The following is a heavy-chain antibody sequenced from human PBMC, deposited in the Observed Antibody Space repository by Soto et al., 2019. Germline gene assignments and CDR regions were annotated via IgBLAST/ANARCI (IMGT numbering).Heavy chain of an antibody. J-gene: IGHJ6*02. CDR1: GGSVSSGSYY. Sequence: QVQLQESGPGLVKPSETLSLTCTVSGGSVSSGSYYWSWIRQPPGKALEWIGYIYYSGSTNYNPSLKSRVTISVDTSMNQFSLKLSSVTAADTAVYYWARVATVTTSIYYYYGMDVWGQGTTVTVSS. CDR2: IYYSGST. CDR3: ARVATVTTSIYYYYGMDV. D-gene: IGHD4-4*01. V-gene: IGHV4-61*01.